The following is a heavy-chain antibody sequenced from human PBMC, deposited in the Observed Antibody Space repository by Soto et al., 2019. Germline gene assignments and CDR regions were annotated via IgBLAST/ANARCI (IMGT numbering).Heavy chain of an antibody. Sequence: PGGSLRLSCAASGFSFNTSGMHWVRQAPGKGLEWVAVIAFDGSQGFYGDSVRGRFTISRDNSKNTLFLQMKSLTPEDTAVYYCATKVRVTNYLYYGVDVWGQGTTVTVSS. V-gene: IGHV3-30*03. CDR1: GFSFNTSG. CDR2: IAFDGSQG. J-gene: IGHJ6*02. D-gene: IGHD2-21*02. CDR3: ATKVRVTNYLYYGVDV.